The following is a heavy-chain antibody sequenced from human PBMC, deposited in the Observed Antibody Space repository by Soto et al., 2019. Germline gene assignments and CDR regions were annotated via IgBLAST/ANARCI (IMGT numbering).Heavy chain of an antibody. CDR1: GGSMSTYY. J-gene: IGHJ6*02. CDR3: AGIGEEIYYGMDV. CDR2: IYTSGST. D-gene: IGHD2-21*01. Sequence: KTSETLSLTCSVSGGSMSTYYWNWIRQAAGKGLEWIGRIYTSGSTSYNPSLKSRVTMSVDTSKNEVSLKMKSVTAADTAIYYCAGIGEEIYYGMDVWGQGTTVTVSS. V-gene: IGHV4-4*07.